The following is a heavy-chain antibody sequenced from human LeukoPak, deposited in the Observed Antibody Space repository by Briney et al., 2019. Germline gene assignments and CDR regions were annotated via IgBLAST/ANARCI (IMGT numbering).Heavy chain of an antibody. CDR1: GFTFSSYS. CDR3: ARTPAYGSGSYAPSGRRHAFDI. CDR2: ISSSSSTI. D-gene: IGHD3-10*01. J-gene: IGHJ3*02. V-gene: IGHV3-48*02. Sequence: GGSLRLSCAASGFTFSSYSTNWVRQAPGKGLEWVSYISSSSSTIYYADSVKGRFTISRDNAKNSLYLQMNSLRDEDTAAYYCARTPAYGSGSYAPSGRRHAFDISGQGTMVTVSS.